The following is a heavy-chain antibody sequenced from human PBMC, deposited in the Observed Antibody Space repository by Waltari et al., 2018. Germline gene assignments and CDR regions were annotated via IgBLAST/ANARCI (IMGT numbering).Heavy chain of an antibody. J-gene: IGHJ4*02. Sequence: QVQLQESGPGLVKPSETLSLTCTVSGGSISSYSWTWIRQPPGKGLEWIGYIYYSGSTNYNPSLKSRVTISVDTSKNQFSLKLSSVTAADTAVYYCASASSYGGNSDYWGQGTLVTVSS. D-gene: IGHD2-21*02. CDR1: GGSISSYS. V-gene: IGHV4-59*01. CDR2: IYYSGST. CDR3: ASASSYGGNSDY.